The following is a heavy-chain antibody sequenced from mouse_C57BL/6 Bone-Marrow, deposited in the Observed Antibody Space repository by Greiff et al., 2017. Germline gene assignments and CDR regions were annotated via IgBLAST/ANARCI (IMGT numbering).Heavy chain of an antibody. CDR1: GYTFTGYW. CDR3: ARERPIYYNYDWYIDV. V-gene: IGHV1-9*01. CDR2: IFPGRGST. J-gene: IGHJ1*03. D-gene: IGHD2-4*01. Sequence: QVQLQQSGAELMKPGASVKLSCKATGYTFTGYWIEWVKQRPGHGLEWIVEIFPGRGSTTYNEKFKGKATFTADPSSNTAYMQLSSLTTEDSAIYYCARERPIYYNYDWYIDVWGTGTSVTVAS.